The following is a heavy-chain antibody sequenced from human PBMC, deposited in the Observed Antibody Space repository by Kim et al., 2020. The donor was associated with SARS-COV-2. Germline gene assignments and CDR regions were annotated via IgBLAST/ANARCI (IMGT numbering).Heavy chain of an antibody. D-gene: IGHD6-19*01. Sequence: PGPVKARFPISREKAKNSLYLQMNSLRAGDTAVYYCARGPSYSSGWTGVDYWGQGTLVTVSS. V-gene: IGHV3-13*01. J-gene: IGHJ4*02. CDR3: ARGPSYSSGWTGVDY.